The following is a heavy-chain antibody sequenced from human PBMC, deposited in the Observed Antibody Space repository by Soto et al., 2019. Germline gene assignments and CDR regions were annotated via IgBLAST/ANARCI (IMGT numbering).Heavy chain of an antibody. J-gene: IGHJ5*02. CDR3: ARDPEYVVVVAPQASGWSHP. Sequence: QPGGSLRLSCAASGFTFSSYWMHWVRQAPGKGLVWVSRINSDGSSTSYADSVKGRFTISRDNAKNTLYLQMNSLRAEDTAVYYCARDPEYVVVVAPQASGWSHPWGTGTLVTGSS. CDR1: GFTFSSYW. D-gene: IGHD2-15*01. V-gene: IGHV3-74*01. CDR2: INSDGSST.